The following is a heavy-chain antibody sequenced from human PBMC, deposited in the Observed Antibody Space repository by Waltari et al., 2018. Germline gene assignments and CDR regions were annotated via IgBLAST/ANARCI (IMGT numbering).Heavy chain of an antibody. CDR2: IIPILGIA. Sequence: QVQLVQSGAEVKKPGSSVKVSCKASGGTFSSYTISWVRQAPGRGPEGMGRIIPILGIANHAQKFQGRVTITADKSTSTAYMELSSLRSEDTAVYYCARDPSYYYDSSGYPILGYWGQGTLVTVSS. CDR1: GGTFSSYT. V-gene: IGHV1-69*08. J-gene: IGHJ4*02. CDR3: ARDPSYYYDSSGYPILGY. D-gene: IGHD3-22*01.